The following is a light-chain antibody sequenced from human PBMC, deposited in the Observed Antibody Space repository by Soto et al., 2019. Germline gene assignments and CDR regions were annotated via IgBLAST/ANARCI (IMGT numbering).Light chain of an antibody. CDR1: SSDVGGYNF. Sequence: QSVLTQPRSVSGSPGQSVTISCTGNSSDVGGYNFVSWYQQHPGKAPQLMIYDVNKRPSGVPDRFSGSKSGNAASLTISGLQAEDEADYYCCSYAGSYTWVFGGGTKLTVL. V-gene: IGLV2-11*01. CDR2: DVN. J-gene: IGLJ3*02. CDR3: CSYAGSYTWV.